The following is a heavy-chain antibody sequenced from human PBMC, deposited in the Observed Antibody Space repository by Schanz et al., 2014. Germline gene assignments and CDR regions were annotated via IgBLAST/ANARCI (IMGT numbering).Heavy chain of an antibody. CDR1: GFTFSDSW. CDR3: AKLDGYAYGSMGQEYFDY. D-gene: IGHD5-18*01. J-gene: IGHJ4*02. V-gene: IGHV3-30*02. CDR2: IHYDGTYK. Sequence: VQLVESGGGFVQPGGSLRLSCAASGFTFSDSWMHWVRQAPGKGLEWVAFIHYDGTYKYYADSVKGRFTISRDNSENTLYLQMISLRAEDTAVYYCAKLDGYAYGSMGQEYFDYWGQGTLVAVSS.